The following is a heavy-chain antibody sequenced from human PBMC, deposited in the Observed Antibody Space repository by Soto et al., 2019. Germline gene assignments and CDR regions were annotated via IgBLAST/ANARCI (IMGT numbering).Heavy chain of an antibody. V-gene: IGHV1-24*01. CDR3: ARDSWSSTIYGMDV. CDR1: GYTLTELS. D-gene: IGHD6-13*01. J-gene: IGHJ6*02. CDR2: FDPEDGET. Sequence: GASVKVSCKVSGYTLTELSMHWVRQAPGKGLEWMGGFDPEDGETIYAQKFQGRVTMTRNTSISTAYMELSSLRSEDTAVYYCARDSWSSTIYGMDVWGQGTTVTVSS.